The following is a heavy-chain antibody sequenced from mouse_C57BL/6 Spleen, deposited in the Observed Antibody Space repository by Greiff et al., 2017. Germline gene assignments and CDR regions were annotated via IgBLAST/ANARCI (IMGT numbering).Heavy chain of an antibody. CDR3: ARARQLRLQDYFDY. J-gene: IGHJ2*01. CDR2: IDPSDSET. CDR1: GYTFTSYW. Sequence: QVQLQQPGAELVRPGSSVKLSCKASGYTFTSYWMHWVKQRPIQGLEWIGNIDPSDSETHYNQKFKDKATLTVDKSSSTAYMQLSSLTSEDSAVYYCARARQLRLQDYFDYWGQGTTLTVSS. D-gene: IGHD3-2*02. V-gene: IGHV1-52*01.